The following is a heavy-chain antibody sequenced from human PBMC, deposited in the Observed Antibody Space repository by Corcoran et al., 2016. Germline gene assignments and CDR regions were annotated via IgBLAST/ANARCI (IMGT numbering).Heavy chain of an antibody. Sequence: EKQLVESGGALVQPGKSLRLSCVASGFTFSGYWMTWVRLAPGKGLEWVANIKQDGSEKYHVDSVKGRFTISRDNAKNSLYLQMDNLRVEETAVYYCTGGVILYGTFDVWDQGTMVTVSS. CDR3: TGGVILYGTFDV. D-gene: IGHD3-10*01. CDR1: GFTFSGYW. CDR2: IKQDGSEK. J-gene: IGHJ3*01. V-gene: IGHV3-7*01.